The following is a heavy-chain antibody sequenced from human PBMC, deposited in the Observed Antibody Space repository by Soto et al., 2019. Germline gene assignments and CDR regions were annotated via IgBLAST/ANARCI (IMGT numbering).Heavy chain of an antibody. D-gene: IGHD6-13*01. Sequence: PSETLSLTCTVSGGSISSGDYYWSWIRQPPGNGLEWIGYIYYSGSTYYNPSLKSRVTISVDTSKNQFSLKLSSVTAADTAVYYCAIGPFLGGSSWYGYYYYGMDVWGQGTTVTVSS. CDR2: IYYSGST. V-gene: IGHV4-30-4*01. CDR3: AIGPFLGGSSWYGYYYYGMDV. CDR1: GGSISSGDYY. J-gene: IGHJ6*02.